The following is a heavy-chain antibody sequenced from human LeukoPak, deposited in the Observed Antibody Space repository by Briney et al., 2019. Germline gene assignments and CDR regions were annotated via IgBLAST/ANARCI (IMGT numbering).Heavy chain of an antibody. Sequence: SETLSLTCAVYGGSFSGYYWSWIRQPPGKGLEWIGEINHSGSTNYNPSLKSRVTISVDTSKNQFSLKLSSVTAADTAVYYCARDSSTRKNWFDPWGQGTLVTVSP. D-gene: IGHD6-13*01. CDR1: GGSFSGYY. V-gene: IGHV4-34*01. CDR2: INHSGST. CDR3: ARDSSTRKNWFDP. J-gene: IGHJ5*02.